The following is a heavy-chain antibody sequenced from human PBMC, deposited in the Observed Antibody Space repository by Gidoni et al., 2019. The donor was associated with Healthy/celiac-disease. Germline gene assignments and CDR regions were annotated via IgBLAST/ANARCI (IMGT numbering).Heavy chain of an antibody. CDR3: AHSQVSSSWYRYYYGMDV. V-gene: IGHV2-5*02. Sequence: QITLKESGPTLVKPTQTLTLTCTFSGLSLSTSGVGVGWTRQPPGKALEWLALIYWDDDKRYSPSLKSRLTITKDTSKNQVVLTMTNMDPVDTAKYYCAHSQVSSSWYRYYYGMDVWGQGTTVTVSS. CDR1: GLSLSTSGVG. CDR2: IYWDDDK. J-gene: IGHJ6*02. D-gene: IGHD6-13*01.